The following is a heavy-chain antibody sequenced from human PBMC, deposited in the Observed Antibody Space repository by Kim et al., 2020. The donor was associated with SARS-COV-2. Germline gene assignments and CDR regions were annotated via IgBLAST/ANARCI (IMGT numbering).Heavy chain of an antibody. CDR2: INGGNGDT. CDR1: GYNFIDFA. CDR3: ASSRIAVTALGY. J-gene: IGHJ4*02. V-gene: IGHV1-3*01. Sequence: ASVKVSCKSSGYNFIDFAMHWVRQAPGQRLEWVGCINGGNGDTNYSESFRGRVTITRNTFTSTGYMELSSLTSEDTAVYFCASSRIAVTALGYWGQGTLVTVSS. D-gene: IGHD6-19*01.